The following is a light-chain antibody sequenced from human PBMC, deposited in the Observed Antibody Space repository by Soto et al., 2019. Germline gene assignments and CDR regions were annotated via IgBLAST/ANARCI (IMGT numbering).Light chain of an antibody. CDR2: DND. CDR1: GSNIGSNS. V-gene: IGLV1-51*01. J-gene: IGLJ2*01. Sequence: QSVLTQPPSVSAAPGQTVTISCSGGGSNIGSNSVSWYQQVPGTAPKLLLYDNDKRPSGIPARFSGSKSGTSATLGITGLQTGDEADYYCGTWESYLSVGVFGGGTQLTVL. CDR3: GTWESYLSVGV.